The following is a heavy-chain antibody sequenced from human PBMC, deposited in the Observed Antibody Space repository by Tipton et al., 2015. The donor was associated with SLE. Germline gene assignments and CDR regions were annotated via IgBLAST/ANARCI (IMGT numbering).Heavy chain of an antibody. D-gene: IGHD6-13*01. CDR2: INNTGGTT. CDR1: GFTFSNYA. Sequence: GSLRLSCAASGFTFSNYAMTWVRQAPGKGLEWVSAINNTGGTTYYADSVKGRFTISRDNSKNTLYLQMNSLRAEDTALYYCAKDLRGSSWPKYFQHWGQGTLVTVSS. J-gene: IGHJ1*01. V-gene: IGHV3-23*01. CDR3: AKDLRGSSWPKYFQH.